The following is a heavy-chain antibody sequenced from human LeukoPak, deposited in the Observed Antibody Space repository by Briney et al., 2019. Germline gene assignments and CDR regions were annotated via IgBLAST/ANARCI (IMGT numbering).Heavy chain of an antibody. V-gene: IGHV4-34*01. D-gene: IGHD2-2*01. Sequence: SETLSLTCAVYGGSFSGYYWSWIRQPPGKGLEWIGEINHSGSTNYNPSLKSRVTISVDTSKNQFSLRLSSVTAADTAVYYCARNGGSSTSCYMSYCYYMDVWGKGTTVTVSS. CDR1: GGSFSGYY. CDR2: INHSGST. J-gene: IGHJ6*03. CDR3: ARNGGSSTSCYMSYCYYMDV.